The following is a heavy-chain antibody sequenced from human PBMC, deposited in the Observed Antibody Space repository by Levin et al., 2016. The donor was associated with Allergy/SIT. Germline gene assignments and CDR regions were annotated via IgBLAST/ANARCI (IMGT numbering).Heavy chain of an antibody. Sequence: SETLSLTCTVSGGSISSYYWSWIRQPPGKGLEWIGYIYYSGSTNYNPSLKSRVTISVDTSKNQFSLKLSSVTAADTAVYYCARGSKRYYGSGSYRGLDIWGQGTMVTVSS. CDR3: ARGSKRYYGSGSYRGLDI. CDR2: IYYSGST. D-gene: IGHD3-10*01. J-gene: IGHJ3*02. CDR1: GGSISSYY. V-gene: IGHV4-59*12.